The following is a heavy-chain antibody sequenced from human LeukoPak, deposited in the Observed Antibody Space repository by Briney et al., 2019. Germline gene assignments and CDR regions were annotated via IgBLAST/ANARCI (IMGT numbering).Heavy chain of an antibody. V-gene: IGHV1-69*13. D-gene: IGHD2-8*01. Sequence: SVKVSCKASGGTFSSYAISWVRQAPGQGLEWMGGIIPIFGTANYAQKFQGRVTITADESTSTAYMELSSLRSEDTAVYYCASYNGATGYFDYWGQGTLVTVSS. CDR1: GGTFSSYA. CDR3: ASYNGATGYFDY. J-gene: IGHJ4*02. CDR2: IIPIFGTA.